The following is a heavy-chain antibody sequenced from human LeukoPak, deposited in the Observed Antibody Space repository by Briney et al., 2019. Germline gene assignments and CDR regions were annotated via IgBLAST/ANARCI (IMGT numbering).Heavy chain of an antibody. J-gene: IGHJ5*02. CDR2: IDRSGSRM. CDR1: GFTFSDYY. CDR3: VRDWFDYGFLNWFDP. Sequence: PGGSLRLSCAASGFTFSDYYMSWIRQAPGKGLEWVSYIDRSGSRMYYADSVKGRLTISRDNAENSLYLQMNSLRAEDTAVYYCVRDWFDYGFLNWFDPWGQGTLVTVSS. D-gene: IGHD4-17*01. V-gene: IGHV3-11*04.